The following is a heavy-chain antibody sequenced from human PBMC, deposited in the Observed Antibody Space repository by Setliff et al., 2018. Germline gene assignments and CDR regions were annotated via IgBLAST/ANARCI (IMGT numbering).Heavy chain of an antibody. V-gene: IGHV1-58*01. CDR1: GFSFSSSA. J-gene: IGHJ5*02. CDR3: AARYYYDTLPYGS. D-gene: IGHD3-22*01. Sequence: ASVKVSCKASGFSFSSSALQWVRQARGQRLEWIGWIVVGSGHTDYAQNFQERVTITRDMSTSIAYMELTSLTSEDTALYYCAARYYYDTLPYGSWGQGTRVTVSS. CDR2: IVVGSGHT.